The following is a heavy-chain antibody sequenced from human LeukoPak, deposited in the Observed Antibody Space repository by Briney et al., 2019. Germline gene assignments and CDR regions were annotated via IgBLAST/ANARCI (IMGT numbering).Heavy chain of an antibody. J-gene: IGHJ6*03. CDR3: ARGEDGSGSFYYYYYMDV. Sequence: GVLRLSCAASGFTFDDYGMSWVRQAPGKGLEWVSGINWNGGSTGYADSVKGRFTISRDNAKNSLYLQMNSLRAEDTALYYCARGEDGSGSFYYYYYMDVWGKGTTVTVSS. D-gene: IGHD3-10*01. CDR1: GFTFDDYG. V-gene: IGHV3-20*04. CDR2: INWNGGST.